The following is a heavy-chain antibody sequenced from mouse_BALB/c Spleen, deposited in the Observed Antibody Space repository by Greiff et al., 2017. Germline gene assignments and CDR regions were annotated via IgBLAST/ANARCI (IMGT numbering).Heavy chain of an antibody. CDR1: GFTFSSYT. Sequence: EVMLVESGGGLVKPGGSLKLSCAASGFTFSSYTMSWVRQTPEKRLEWVATISSGGSYTYYPDSVKGRFTISRDNAKNTLYLQMSSLKSEDTAMYYCTRERGAYDGYEAWFAYWGQGTLVTVSA. V-gene: IGHV5-6-4*01. CDR3: TRERGAYDGYEAWFAY. D-gene: IGHD2-3*01. J-gene: IGHJ3*01. CDR2: ISSGGSYT.